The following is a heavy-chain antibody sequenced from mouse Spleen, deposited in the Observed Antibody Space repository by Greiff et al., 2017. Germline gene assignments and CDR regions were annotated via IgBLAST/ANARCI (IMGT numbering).Heavy chain of an antibody. D-gene: IGHD2-1*01. CDR1: GYTFTSYW. J-gene: IGHJ2*01. V-gene: IGHV1-64*01. Sequence: VQLQQPGAELVKPGASVKLSCKASGYTFTSYWMHWVKQRPGQGLEWIGMIHPNSGSTNYNEKFKSKATLTVDKSSSTAYMQLSSLTSEDSAVYYCAREGYYGNYVDYWGQGTTLTVSS. CDR2: IHPNSGST. CDR3: AREGYYGNYVDY.